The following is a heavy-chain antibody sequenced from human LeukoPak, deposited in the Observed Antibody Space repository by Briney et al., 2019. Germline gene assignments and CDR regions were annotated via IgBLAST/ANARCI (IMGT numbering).Heavy chain of an antibody. CDR3: ARRVAVGNYFDP. J-gene: IGHJ5*02. CDR1: GGSISTYY. D-gene: IGHD4-11*01. V-gene: IGHV4-59*08. CDR2: IYYTGGT. Sequence: NTSETLSLTCTFSGGSISTYYWSWIRQPPGKGLEWIGYIYYTGGTNYNPPLKSRVTISLNTSKNQFSLRLRSVTAADTAVYYCARRVAVGNYFDPWGQGTQVTVSS.